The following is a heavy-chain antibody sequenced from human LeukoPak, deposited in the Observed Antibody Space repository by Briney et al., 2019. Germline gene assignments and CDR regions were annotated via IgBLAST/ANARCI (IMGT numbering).Heavy chain of an antibody. CDR3: ARDLGSSGF. J-gene: IGHJ4*02. CDR1: GYTFSNYY. D-gene: IGHD6-19*01. V-gene: IGHV1-46*01. Sequence: ASVKVTCKASGYTFSNYYMHWVRQAPGQGLEWMGIINPSGGSTTYAQKFQGRVTMTRDTSTSTVYMELSSLRSEDTAVYYCARDLGSSGFWGQGTLVTVSS. CDR2: INPSGGST.